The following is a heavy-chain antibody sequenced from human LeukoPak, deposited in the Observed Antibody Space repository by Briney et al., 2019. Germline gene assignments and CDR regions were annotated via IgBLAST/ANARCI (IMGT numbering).Heavy chain of an antibody. CDR2: IIPVFGTA. CDR1: GGTFSSYA. CDR3: ARATGDRFWYFDL. V-gene: IGHV1-69*13. J-gene: IGHJ2*01. Sequence: ASVKVSCKASGGTFSSYAISWVRQAPGLGLEWMGGIIPVFGTANYAQKFQGRVTITADESTSTAYMELSSLRSEDTAVYYCARATGDRFWYFDLWGRGTLVTVSS. D-gene: IGHD7-27*01.